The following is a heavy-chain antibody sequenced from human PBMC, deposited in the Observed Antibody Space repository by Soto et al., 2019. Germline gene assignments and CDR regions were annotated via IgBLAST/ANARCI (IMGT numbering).Heavy chain of an antibody. D-gene: IGHD6-19*01. J-gene: IGHJ4*02. Sequence: QVQLQESGPGLVKPSETLSLTCTVSGGSISRYYWSWIRQPPGKGLEWIGYVYYSGNTNYNPSLKSRLTISVDTSKNQFSLKLSSVTAADTAVYYCARQEYSNAWYPFDYWGQGTLVTVSS. CDR1: GGSISRYY. CDR2: VYYSGNT. V-gene: IGHV4-59*08. CDR3: ARQEYSNAWYPFDY.